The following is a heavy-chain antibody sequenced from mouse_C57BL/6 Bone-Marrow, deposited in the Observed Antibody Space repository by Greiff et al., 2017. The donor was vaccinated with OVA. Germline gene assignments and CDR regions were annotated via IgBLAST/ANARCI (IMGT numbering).Heavy chain of an antibody. CDR1: GYTFTSYW. V-gene: IGHV1-7*01. CDR3: ARREGSGAMDY. CDR2: INPSSGYT. J-gene: IGHJ4*01. Sequence: QVQLQQSGAELAKPGASVKLSCKASGYTFTSYWMHWVKQRPGQGLEWIGYINPSSGYTKYNQKFKDKATLTADKSSCTAFMQLSSLTYENSAVYYCARREGSGAMDYWGQGTSVTVSS. D-gene: IGHD1-1*02.